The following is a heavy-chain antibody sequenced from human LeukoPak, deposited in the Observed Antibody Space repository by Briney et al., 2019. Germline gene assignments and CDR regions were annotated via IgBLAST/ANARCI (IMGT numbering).Heavy chain of an antibody. D-gene: IGHD6-13*01. CDR2: VYYSGST. CDR1: GGSIISGGSISSYS. Sequence: KPSVTLSLTCSVSGGSIISGGSISSYSWTWLRQPPGKGLEWIGYVYYSGSTNYNPSLKSRVTISLDTSKNHFSLKLSSVTAADTAVYYCAAMADSSIWFRIDYWGQGTLVTVSS. V-gene: IGHV4-61*03. CDR3: AAMADSSIWFRIDY. J-gene: IGHJ4*02.